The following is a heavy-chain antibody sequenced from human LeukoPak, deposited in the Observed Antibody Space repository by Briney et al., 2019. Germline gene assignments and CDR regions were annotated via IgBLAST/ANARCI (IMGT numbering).Heavy chain of an antibody. J-gene: IGHJ3*02. V-gene: IGHV3-30*04. CDR1: GLTFSSYA. D-gene: IGHD6-19*01. CDR3: ARESSGWYDDAFDI. CDR2: ISYDGSNK. Sequence: GRSLRLSCAASGLTFSSYAMHWVRQAPGKGLEWVAVISYDGSNKYYADSVKGRFTISRDNSKNTLYLQMNSLRAEDTAVYYCARESSGWYDDAFDIWGQGTMVTVSS.